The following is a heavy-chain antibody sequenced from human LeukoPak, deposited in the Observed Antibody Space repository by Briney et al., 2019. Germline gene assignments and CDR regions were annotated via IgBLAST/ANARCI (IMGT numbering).Heavy chain of an antibody. CDR3: GHCTTTSCYAGGH. J-gene: IGHJ4*02. CDR1: GFTFSSYS. D-gene: IGHD2-2*01. CDR2: IISSSTYI. Sequence: GGSLRLSCAASGFTFSSYSMNWVRQAPGKGLEWVSSIISSSTYIYYADLVKGRFTISRDNAKNSLYLQMNSLSAEDTAVYYCGHCTTTSCYAGGHWGQGTLVTVSS. V-gene: IGHV3-21*01.